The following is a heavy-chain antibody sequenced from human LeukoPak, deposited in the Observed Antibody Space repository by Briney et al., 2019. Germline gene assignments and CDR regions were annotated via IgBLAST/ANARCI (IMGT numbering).Heavy chain of an antibody. CDR2: ISGSGGST. D-gene: IGHD5-24*01. CDR1: GFTFSSYA. V-gene: IGHV3-23*01. CDR3: AKDSPRDGYIGDFDY. Sequence: PGGSLRLSCAASGFTFSSYAMSWVRQAPGKGLEWVSAISGSGGSTYYADSVKGRFTISRDNSRNTLHLQMNSLRAEDTAVYYCAKDSPRDGYIGDFDYWGQGTLVTVSS. J-gene: IGHJ4*02.